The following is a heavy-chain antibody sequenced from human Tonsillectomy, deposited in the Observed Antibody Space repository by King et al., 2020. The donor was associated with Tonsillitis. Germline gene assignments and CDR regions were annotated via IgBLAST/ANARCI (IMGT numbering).Heavy chain of an antibody. J-gene: IGHJ4*02. D-gene: IGHD5-24*01. CDR1: GFTFNSYD. V-gene: IGHV3-13*01. CDR3: ARGLMATPYFDY. CDR2: IDTTGDT. Sequence: VQRVEFGGGLVQPGGSLRLSCAASGFTFNSYDMHWVRQATGKGLEWVSAIDTTGDTYYPGSVKGRFTISRENAKNSLYLQMNSLRAGDTAVYYCARGLMATPYFDYWGQGTLVTVSS.